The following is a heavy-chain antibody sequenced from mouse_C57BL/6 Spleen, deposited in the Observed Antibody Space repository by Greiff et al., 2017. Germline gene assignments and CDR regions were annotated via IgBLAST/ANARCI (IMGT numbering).Heavy chain of an antibody. CDR2: FYPGSGST. CDR1: GYTFTSYW. CDR3: ARKNYGGSSGAMDY. D-gene: IGHD1-1*01. Sequence: VQLQQPGAELVKPGASVKMSCKASGYTFTSYWITWMKQRPGQGLEWIGDFYPGSGSTNYNEKFKSKATLTVDTSSSTAYMQLSSLTSEDSAVYYCARKNYGGSSGAMDYWGQGTSVTVSS. V-gene: IGHV1-55*01. J-gene: IGHJ4*01.